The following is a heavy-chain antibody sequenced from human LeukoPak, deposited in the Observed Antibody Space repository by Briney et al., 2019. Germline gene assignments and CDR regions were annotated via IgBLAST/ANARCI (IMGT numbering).Heavy chain of an antibody. V-gene: IGHV1-69*01. J-gene: IGHJ5*02. CDR1: GGIFNKYA. CDR2: IIPIFGTT. Sequence: SVKVSCKTSGGIFNKYAISWVRQAPGQGLEWMGGIIPIFGTTHYAQKFQDRLTVTADDSTSTAYMELTSLRSEDTAVYYCARISTSDPWGQGTLVTVSP. CDR3: ARISTSDP.